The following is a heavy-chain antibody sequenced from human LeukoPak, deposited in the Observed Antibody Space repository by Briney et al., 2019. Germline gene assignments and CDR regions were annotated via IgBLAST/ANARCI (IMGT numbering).Heavy chain of an antibody. CDR1: NGSISSYY. CDR3: ARAGHCSGGSCYYFDY. CDR2: IYNTGST. V-gene: IGHV4-59*01. Sequence: SETLSLTCTVSNGSISSYYWSWTRQTPGKGLEWIGNIYNTGSTNYNPSLKSRVTISVDTSKNQVSLKLSSVTAADTAVYYCARAGHCSGGSCYYFDYWGQGTLVTVSS. J-gene: IGHJ4*02. D-gene: IGHD2-15*01.